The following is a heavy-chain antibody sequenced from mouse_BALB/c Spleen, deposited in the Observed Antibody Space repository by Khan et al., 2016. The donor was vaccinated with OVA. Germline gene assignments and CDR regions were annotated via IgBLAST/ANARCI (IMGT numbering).Heavy chain of an antibody. D-gene: IGHD2-4*01. J-gene: IGHJ4*01. Sequence: VQLQQSGAELVRPGALVKLSCKASGFNIKDYYIHWVKQRPEQGLEWIGWIDPENGNTIYDPKFQGKASITADTSSNKAYLQLSSLTSEDTAVYYCARRDYEAMDYWGQGTSVTVSS. CDR3: ARRDYEAMDY. V-gene: IGHV14-1*02. CDR1: GFNIKDYY. CDR2: IDPENGNT.